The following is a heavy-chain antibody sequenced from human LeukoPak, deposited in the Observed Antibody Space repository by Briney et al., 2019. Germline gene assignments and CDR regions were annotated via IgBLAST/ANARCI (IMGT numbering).Heavy chain of an antibody. CDR1: GYTFTSYS. CDR2: INAYNGNT. J-gene: IGHJ4*02. V-gene: IGHV1-18*01. CDR3: ARDLAARPSLGIDY. Sequence: ASVKVSCKASGYTFTSYSISWVRQAPGQGLEWMGWINAYNGNTNYAQKFQGRVTMTTDTSTSTAYMELRSLRSDDTAVYYCARDLAARPSLGIDYWGQGTLVTVSS. D-gene: IGHD6-6*01.